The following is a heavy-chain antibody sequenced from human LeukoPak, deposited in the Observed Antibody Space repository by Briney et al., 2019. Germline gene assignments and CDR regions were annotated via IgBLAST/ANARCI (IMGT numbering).Heavy chain of an antibody. Sequence: GGSLRLSCAASGFTFDDYGMSWVRQAPGKGLEWVSGINWNGGSTGYADSVKGRFTISRDNAKNSLYLQMNSLRAEDTALYYCARDSTDCSSTSCYDLSFDYWGQGTLATVSS. CDR3: ARDSTDCSSTSCYDLSFDY. CDR2: INWNGGST. J-gene: IGHJ4*02. D-gene: IGHD2-2*01. V-gene: IGHV3-20*04. CDR1: GFTFDDYG.